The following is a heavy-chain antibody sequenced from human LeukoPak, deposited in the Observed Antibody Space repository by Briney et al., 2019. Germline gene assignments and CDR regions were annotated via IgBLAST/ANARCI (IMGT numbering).Heavy chain of an antibody. J-gene: IGHJ4*02. V-gene: IGHV1-3*01. CDR1: GYSFTAYN. CDR3: ARGAVIAHFDY. Sequence: EASVKVSCKASGYSFTAYNIHWVRQAPGQRLEWMGWIAPGNGNTKYSQKFQGRVTLTRDTSASTAYMELSSLTSEDTAVFYCARGAVIAHFDYWGQGTLVTVSS. CDR2: IAPGNGNT. D-gene: IGHD2-21*01.